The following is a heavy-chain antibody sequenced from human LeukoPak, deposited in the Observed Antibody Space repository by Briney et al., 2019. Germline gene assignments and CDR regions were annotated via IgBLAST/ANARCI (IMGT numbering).Heavy chain of an antibody. CDR2: IIPIFGSV. Sequence: ASVKVSCKASVVTVSTYAISWVRQAPGQGLEWMGRIIPIFGSVKYAQKFQGRVTITADKSTNTAYMELSSVRSEDTAVYYCARDNEGEDYDFWSGYYNNWFDPWGQGTLVTVSS. V-gene: IGHV1-69*04. CDR3: ARDNEGEDYDFWSGYYNNWFDP. CDR1: VVTVSTYA. D-gene: IGHD3-3*01. J-gene: IGHJ5*02.